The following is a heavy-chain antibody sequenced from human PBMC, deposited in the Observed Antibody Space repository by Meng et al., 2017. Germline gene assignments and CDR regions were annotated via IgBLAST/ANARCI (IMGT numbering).Heavy chain of an antibody. J-gene: IGHJ5*02. CDR3: ARARLLWFGGAVWFDP. Sequence: QGQRQEPGPGLVKPSGTLSLTCAVSGGSISSSNWWSWVRQPPGKGLEWIGEIYHSGSTNYNPSLKSRVTISVDKSKNQFSLKLSSVTAADTAVYYCARARLLWFGGAVWFDPWGQGTLVTVSS. CDR2: IYHSGST. V-gene: IGHV4-4*02. CDR1: GGSISSSNW. D-gene: IGHD3-10*01.